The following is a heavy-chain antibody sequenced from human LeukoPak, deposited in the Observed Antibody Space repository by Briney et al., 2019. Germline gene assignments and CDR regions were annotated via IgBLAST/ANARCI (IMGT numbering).Heavy chain of an antibody. CDR1: GFTFTSSA. V-gene: IGHV1-58*01. J-gene: IGHJ4*02. CDR2: IVVGSGNT. D-gene: IGHD3-10*01. CDR3: AAIGSGSPFDY. Sequence: TSVKVSCKASGFTFTSSAVQWVRLARGQRLEWIGWIVVGSGNTNYAQKFQERVTITRDMSTSTAYMELSSLRSEDTAVYYCAAIGSGSPFDYWGQGPLVTVSS.